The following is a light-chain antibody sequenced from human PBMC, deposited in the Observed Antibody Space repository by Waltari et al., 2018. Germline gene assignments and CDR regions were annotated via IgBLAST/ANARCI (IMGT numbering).Light chain of an antibody. CDR3: SSYTTSSTWV. CDR1: SSAIGNYNY. V-gene: IGLV2-14*03. J-gene: IGLJ3*02. CDR2: NVS. Sequence: QSALTQPASVSGSPGPSITIPCNGPSSAIGNYNYVSWYQQYPGKAPKRMIDNVSDRPSGISNRFSGSKSGNTASLTISGLQAEDEADYYCSSYTTSSTWVFGGGTKLTVL.